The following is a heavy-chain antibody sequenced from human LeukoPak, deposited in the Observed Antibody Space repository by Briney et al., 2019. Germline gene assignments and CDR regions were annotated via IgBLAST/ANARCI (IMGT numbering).Heavy chain of an antibody. J-gene: IGHJ6*03. CDR3: ARGLGPIYYYYYYMDV. CDR1: GGSFSGYY. Sequence: PSETLSLTCAVYGGSFSGYYWSWIRQPPGKGLEWIGEINHSGSTNYNPSLKSRVTISVDTSKNQFSLKLSSVTAADTAVYYCARGLGPIYYYYYYMDVWGKGPRSPSP. CDR2: INHSGST. V-gene: IGHV4-34*01.